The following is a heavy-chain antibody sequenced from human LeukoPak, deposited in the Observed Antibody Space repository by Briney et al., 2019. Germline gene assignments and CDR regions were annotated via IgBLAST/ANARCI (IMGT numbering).Heavy chain of an antibody. D-gene: IGHD1-26*01. CDR1: GCSISSSSYY. CDR3: ARVSGSYFRWFDP. CDR2: IYYSGST. J-gene: IGHJ5*02. V-gene: IGHV4-39*07. Sequence: SESMFLTCTVSGCSISSSSYYWGWIRQPPGMWLEWIGSIYYSGSTYYNPSLKSRVTISVDTSKNQFSLKLSSVTAADTAVYYCARVSGSYFRWFDPWGQGTLVTVSS.